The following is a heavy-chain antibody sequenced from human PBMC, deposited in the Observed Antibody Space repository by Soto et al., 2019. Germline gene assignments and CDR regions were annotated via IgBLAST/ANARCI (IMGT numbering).Heavy chain of an antibody. D-gene: IGHD3-22*01. CDR3: ASSSLLLAVEDYYGMDV. CDR2: IYYSGSP. V-gene: IGHV4-30-4*01. CDR1: GGSISSGDYY. J-gene: IGHJ6*02. Sequence: SETLSLTCTVSGGSISSGDYYWSWIRQPPGKGLEWIGSIYYSGSPYYNPSLKSRVTISVDTSKNQFSLKLSSVTAADTAVYYCASSSLLLAVEDYYGMDVWGQGTTVTVSS.